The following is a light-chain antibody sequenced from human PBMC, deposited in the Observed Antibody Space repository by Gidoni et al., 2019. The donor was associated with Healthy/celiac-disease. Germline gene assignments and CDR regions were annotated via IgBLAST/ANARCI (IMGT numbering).Light chain of an antibody. Sequence: DIQMTQSPSSLSASVGDRVTITCRASQSISSYLNWYQQKPGKAPKPLIYAASSLQSGVPSSFSVRGSGTVFTLPFSSLQPKDFATYYCQQSYSTPWGFGQGTKVEIK. J-gene: IGKJ1*01. CDR2: AAS. V-gene: IGKV1-39*01. CDR3: QQSYSTPWG. CDR1: QSISSY.